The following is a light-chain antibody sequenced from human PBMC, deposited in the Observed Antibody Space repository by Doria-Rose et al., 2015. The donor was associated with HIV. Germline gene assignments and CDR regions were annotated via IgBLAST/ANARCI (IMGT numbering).Light chain of an antibody. CDR1: QDISNY. V-gene: IGKV1-33*01. J-gene: IGKJ5*01. Sequence: DTQMTQSPSSLSASVGDRVTITCQASQDISNYLNWYQHKPGKAPKLLICDASNLETGVPSRFSGSGSGTNFTLTISSLQPEDIATFYCQQYENVPITFGQGTRLEIK. CDR2: DAS. CDR3: QQYENVPIT.